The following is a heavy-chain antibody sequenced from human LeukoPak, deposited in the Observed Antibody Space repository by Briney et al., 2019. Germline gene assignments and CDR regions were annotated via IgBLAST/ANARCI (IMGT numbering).Heavy chain of an antibody. CDR2: IYNSGST. CDR3: ARDIVNSTSWNPAWWFDP. CDR1: GASISGYY. J-gene: IGHJ5*02. V-gene: IGHV4-59*01. D-gene: IGHD6-13*01. Sequence: PSETLSLTCTVSGASISGYYWTWLRQPPGKGLEWLGDIYNSGSTNYNPSLKSRVTISVDTSKNQFSLKLSSVTAADTAVYYCARDIVNSTSWNPAWWFDPWGQGTLVTVSS.